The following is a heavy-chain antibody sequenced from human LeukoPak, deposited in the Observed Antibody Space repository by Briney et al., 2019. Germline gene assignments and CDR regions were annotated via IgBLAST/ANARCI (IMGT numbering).Heavy chain of an antibody. CDR1: GFTFSSYS. Sequence: GGSLRLSCAASGFTFSSYSMNWVRQAPGKGLEWVSSISSSSSYIYYADSVKGRFTISRDNAKNSLYLQMNSLRAEDTAVYYCARDGRDRITGTTYAFDIWGQGTMVTVSS. V-gene: IGHV3-21*01. CDR3: ARDGRDRITGTTYAFDI. D-gene: IGHD1-7*01. J-gene: IGHJ3*02. CDR2: ISSSSSYI.